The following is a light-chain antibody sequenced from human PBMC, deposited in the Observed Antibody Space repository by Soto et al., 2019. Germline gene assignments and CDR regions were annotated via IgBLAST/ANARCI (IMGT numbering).Light chain of an antibody. CDR3: QAWATGIHI. J-gene: IGLJ2*01. CDR2: VNSDGSH. Sequence: QSVLTQSPSASASLGASVKLTCTLSSRHNTNAMAWHQQQPKKGPRFLMKVNSDGSHFKGDGIPDRFSGSSSGAERYLTISSLQSEDEADYYCQAWATGIHIFGGGTKLTVL. CDR1: SRHNTNA. V-gene: IGLV4-69*01.